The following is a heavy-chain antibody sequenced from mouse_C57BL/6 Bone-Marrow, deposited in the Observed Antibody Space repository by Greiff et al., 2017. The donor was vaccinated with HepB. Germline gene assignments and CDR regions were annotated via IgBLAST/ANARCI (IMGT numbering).Heavy chain of an antibody. V-gene: IGHV1-9*01. CDR3: ARSGLWVRRGYYAMDY. Sequence: QVQLQQSGAELMKPGASVKLSCKATGYTFTGYWIEWVKQRPGHGLEWIGEILPGSGSTNYNEKFKGKATFTADTSSNTAYMQLSSLTTEDSAIYYCARSGLWVRRGYYAMDYWGQGTSVTVSS. D-gene: IGHD2-14*01. CDR2: ILPGSGST. CDR1: GYTFTGYW. J-gene: IGHJ4*01.